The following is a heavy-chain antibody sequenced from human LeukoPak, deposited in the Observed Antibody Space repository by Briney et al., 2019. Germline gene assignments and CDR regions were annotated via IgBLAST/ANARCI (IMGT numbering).Heavy chain of an antibody. V-gene: IGHV1-69*05. CDR2: IIPIFGTA. CDR3: ASTNYGDYEYFDY. CDR1: GGTFSSYA. Sequence: AASVKVSCKASGGTFSSYAISWVRQAPGQGLEWMGGIIPIFGTANYAQKFQGRVTITTDESTSTAYMELSSLRSEDTAAYYCASTNYGDYEYFDYWGQGTLVTVSS. J-gene: IGHJ4*02. D-gene: IGHD4-17*01.